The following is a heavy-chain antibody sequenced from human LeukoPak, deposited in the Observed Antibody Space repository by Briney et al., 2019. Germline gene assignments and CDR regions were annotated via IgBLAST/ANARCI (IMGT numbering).Heavy chain of an antibody. CDR1: GYTFTGYY. Sequence: ASVKVSCKASGYTFTGYYMHWVRQATGQGLEWMGWINPNSGATNYAQKFQCRVTMTRDTSISTAYMELSRLRSDDTAVFYCARAYWGRDAFDIWGQGTMVTVSS. J-gene: IGHJ3*02. V-gene: IGHV1-2*02. D-gene: IGHD2-8*02. CDR3: ARAYWGRDAFDI. CDR2: INPNSGAT.